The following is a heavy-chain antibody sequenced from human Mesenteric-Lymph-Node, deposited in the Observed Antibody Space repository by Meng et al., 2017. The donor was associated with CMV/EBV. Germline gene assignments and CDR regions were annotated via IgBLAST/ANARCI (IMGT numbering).Heavy chain of an antibody. CDR2: IHHSGST. CDR1: GRACSGSY. Sequence: QVRIPQMSAGLFSPSKNLSLACPVYGRACSGSYWNWIRQPPGKGLEWSGEIHHSGSTIYYPSLKMRVTISVDTSKNQFSLKVTSVTAANTAVYYCAPGVGSGSSNRFDPWGQGTLVTVSS. V-gene: IGHV4-34*01. J-gene: IGHJ5*02. D-gene: IGHD3-10*01. CDR3: APGVGSGSSNRFDP.